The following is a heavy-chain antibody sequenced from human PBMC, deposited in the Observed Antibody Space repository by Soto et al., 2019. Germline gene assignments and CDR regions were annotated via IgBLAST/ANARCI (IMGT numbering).Heavy chain of an antibody. CDR1: GGSIRSSNW. J-gene: IGHJ3*02. CDR3: SRVRITTMIAPAPDAFDI. Sequence: PSETLSLTCAVFGGSIRSSNWWSWVRQPTGKGLKRNREIYHSGSTNYNPSLKSHVTISVDKSKNQFSLKLSSVTAVDTAVYYCSRVRITTMIAPAPDAFDIWGQGTMVTVS. V-gene: IGHV4-4*02. CDR2: IYHSGST. D-gene: IGHD3-22*01.